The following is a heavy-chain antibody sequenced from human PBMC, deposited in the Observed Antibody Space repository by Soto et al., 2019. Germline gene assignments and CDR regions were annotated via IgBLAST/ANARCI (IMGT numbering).Heavy chain of an antibody. CDR2: IYYSGST. D-gene: IGHD3-16*02. J-gene: IGHJ4*02. V-gene: IGHV4-39*01. CDR3: ASLKATEYYDYIWGSYRPFDY. Sequence: SETLSLTCTVSGGSISSSSYYWGWIRQPPGKGLEWIGSIYYSGSTYYNPSLKSRVTISVDTSKNKFSLKLSSVTAADTAVYYCASLKATEYYDYIWGSYRPFDYWGQGTLVTVSS. CDR1: GGSISSSSYY.